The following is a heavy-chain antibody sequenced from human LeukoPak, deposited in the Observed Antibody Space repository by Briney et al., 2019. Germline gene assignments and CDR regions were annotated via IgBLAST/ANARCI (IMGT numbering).Heavy chain of an antibody. D-gene: IGHD1-26*01. CDR2: IYYSGST. J-gene: IGHJ4*02. Sequence: SETLSLTCTVPGGSISSNYWSWIWQPPGKGLEWIGYIYYSGSTNYNPSLKSRVTISVDTSKNQFSLKLRSVTAADTAVYYCARALSGSYSQLDYWGQGTLVTVSS. CDR3: ARALSGSYSQLDY. CDR1: GGSISSNY. V-gene: IGHV4-59*01.